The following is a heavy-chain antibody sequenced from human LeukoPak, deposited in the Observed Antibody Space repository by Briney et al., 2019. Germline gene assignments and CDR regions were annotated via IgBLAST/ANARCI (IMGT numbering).Heavy chain of an antibody. Sequence: GASVKVSCKASGYTFTSYGISWVRQAPGQGLEWMGGIIPIFGTANYAQKFQGRVTITADESTSTAYMELSSLRSEDTAVYYCARGNYYDFWSGTVLWGRGTLVTVSS. CDR2: IIPIFGTA. V-gene: IGHV1-69*13. J-gene: IGHJ2*01. CDR3: ARGNYYDFWSGTVL. D-gene: IGHD3-3*01. CDR1: GYTFTSYG.